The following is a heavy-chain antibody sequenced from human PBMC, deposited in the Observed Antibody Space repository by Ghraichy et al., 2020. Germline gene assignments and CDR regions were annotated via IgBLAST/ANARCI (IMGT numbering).Heavy chain of an antibody. J-gene: IGHJ5*02. CDR3: ARGRGSQPKEDYNWFDP. Sequence: SETLSLTCAVYGGSFSDYYWSWIRQPPGKGLEWIGEINHSGSTNYNPSLKSRVTISVDTSKNQFSLKLNSVTAADMAVYYCARGRGSQPKEDYNWFDPWGQGTLVPVSP. CDR2: INHSGST. CDR1: GGSFSDYY. V-gene: IGHV4-34*01. D-gene: IGHD2-15*01.